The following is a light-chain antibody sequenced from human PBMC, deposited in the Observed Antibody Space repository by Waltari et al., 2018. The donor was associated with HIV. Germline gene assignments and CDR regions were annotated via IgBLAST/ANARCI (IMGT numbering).Light chain of an antibody. CDR1: SPNLGSNT. Sequence: QSVLTQPPSASGTPGQRVTIPCSGSSPNLGSNTVNWYQQLPGTAPKPLIYSNNQRPSGVPDRFSGSKSGTSASLAISGLQSEDEADYYCAAWDDSLNGLVFGTGTKVTVL. V-gene: IGLV1-44*01. CDR3: AAWDDSLNGLV. CDR2: SNN. J-gene: IGLJ1*01.